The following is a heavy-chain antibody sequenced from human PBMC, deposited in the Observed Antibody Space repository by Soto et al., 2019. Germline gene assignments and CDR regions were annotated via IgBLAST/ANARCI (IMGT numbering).Heavy chain of an antibody. Sequence: GESLKISCKGSGYSFTSYWIGWVRQMPGKGLEWMGIIYPGDSDTRYSPSFQGQVTISADKSISTAYLQWSSLKASDTAMYYCARPLNGDGYDYGLDYCGQGNLVTVSS. J-gene: IGHJ4*02. CDR1: GYSFTSYW. CDR3: ARPLNGDGYDYGLDY. V-gene: IGHV5-51*01. CDR2: IYPGDSDT. D-gene: IGHD5-12*01.